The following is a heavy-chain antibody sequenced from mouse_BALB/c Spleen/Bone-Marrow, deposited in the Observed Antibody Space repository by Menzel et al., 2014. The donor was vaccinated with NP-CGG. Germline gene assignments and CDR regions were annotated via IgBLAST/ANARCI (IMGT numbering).Heavy chain of an antibody. Sequence: VKLVESGPGPVAPSQSLSITCTVSGFSLTSYGVHWVRRPPGKGLEWLGVIWAGGSTNYNSALMSRLSISKDNSKSQVFLKMNSLQTDDTAIYYCARDYGSSYYAMDYWGQGTSVTVSS. J-gene: IGHJ4*01. CDR2: IWAGGST. D-gene: IGHD1-1*01. CDR1: GFSLTSYG. V-gene: IGHV2-9*02. CDR3: ARDYGSSYYAMDY.